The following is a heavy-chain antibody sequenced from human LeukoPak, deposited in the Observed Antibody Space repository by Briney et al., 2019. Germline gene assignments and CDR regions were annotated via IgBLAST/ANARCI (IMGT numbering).Heavy chain of an antibody. V-gene: IGHV1-2*02. D-gene: IGHD3-9*01. CDR3: ARAAPYYDILTGYLNAYYFDY. J-gene: IGHJ4*02. CDR2: INPNSGGT. Sequence: ASVKVSCKASGYTFTGYYMHWVRQAPGQGLEWMGWINPNSGGTNYAQKLQGRVTMTTDTSTSTAYMELRSLRSDDTAVYYCARAAPYYDILTGYLNAYYFDYWGQGTLVTVSS. CDR1: GYTFTGYY.